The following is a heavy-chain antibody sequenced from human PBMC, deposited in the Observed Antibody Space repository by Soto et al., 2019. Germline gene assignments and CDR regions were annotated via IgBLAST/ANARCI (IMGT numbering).Heavy chain of an antibody. D-gene: IGHD3-10*01. Sequence: SETLSLTCTVSGGSISSYYWSWIRQPPGKGLEWIGYIYYSGSTNYNPSIKSRVTISVDTSKNQFSLKLSSVTAADTAVYYCAREGRDYYGSGSYAFDIWGQGTMVTVSS. CDR1: GGSISSYY. CDR2: IYYSGST. CDR3: AREGRDYYGSGSYAFDI. V-gene: IGHV4-59*01. J-gene: IGHJ3*02.